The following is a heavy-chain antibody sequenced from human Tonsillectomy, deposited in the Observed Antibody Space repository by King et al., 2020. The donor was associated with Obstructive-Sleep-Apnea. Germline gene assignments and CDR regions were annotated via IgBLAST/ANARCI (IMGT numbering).Heavy chain of an antibody. V-gene: IGHV7-4-1*02. CDR2: INTDTGNP. CDR3: ARADPTAWDY. CDR1: GYTFTNHA. J-gene: IGHJ4*02. D-gene: IGHD1-26*01. Sequence: VQLVESESELKKPGASVTISCKTSGYTFTNHAINWVRKAPGQGLRWMGWINTDTGNPTYAQGFTGRFVFSLDTSVRTAFLQINSLEADDTAVYFCARADPTAWDYWSQGTRVTVSS.